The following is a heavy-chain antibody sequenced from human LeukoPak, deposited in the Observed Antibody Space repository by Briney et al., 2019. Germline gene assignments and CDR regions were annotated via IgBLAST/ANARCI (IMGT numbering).Heavy chain of an antibody. CDR2: LAYDGSNQ. CDR1: GFTFSSHG. D-gene: IGHD5-12*01. V-gene: IGHV3-30*18. Sequence: PGRSLRLSCAASGFTFSSHGMHWVRQAPGKGLMWVALLAYDGSNQYYPDSLKGRFTISRDNSKNTLYLQMNSLRADDTAVYYCAKGISGYSGYDDAFDIWGQGTMVTVSS. CDR3: AKGISGYSGYDDAFDI. J-gene: IGHJ3*02.